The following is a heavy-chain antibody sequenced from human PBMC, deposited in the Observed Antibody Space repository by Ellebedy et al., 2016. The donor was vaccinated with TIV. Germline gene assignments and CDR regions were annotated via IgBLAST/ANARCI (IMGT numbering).Heavy chain of an antibody. D-gene: IGHD1-1*01. CDR3: VRDWNWAFDV. CDR1: GFIFSTNS. V-gene: IGHV3-48*02. Sequence: GESLKIPCPASGFIFSTNSMNWVRLAPGKGLEWLSYISSSSDSTYYADSVTGRFTISRDNAKNSLYLQMNSLRDEDTAVYYCVRDWNWAFDVWGQGTMVTVSS. J-gene: IGHJ3*01. CDR2: ISSSSDST.